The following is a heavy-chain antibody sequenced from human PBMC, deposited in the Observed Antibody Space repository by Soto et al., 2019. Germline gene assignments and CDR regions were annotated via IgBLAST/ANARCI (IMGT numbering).Heavy chain of an antibody. Sequence: EVQLVESGGGLVQPGGSLRLSCAASGFTFSTYWMNWVRQAPGKGLEWVANIKEDGSEAYYVDSVKGRFTISRVNAKNSLYLDMNSLRGEDTAVYYCARDWGAPGRGSALGYYYHFGMDVWGQWTTVTVPS. V-gene: IGHV3-7*05. CDR1: GFTFSTYW. J-gene: IGHJ6*02. CDR3: ARDWGAPGRGSALGYYYHFGMDV. CDR2: IKEDGSEA. D-gene: IGHD3-16*01.